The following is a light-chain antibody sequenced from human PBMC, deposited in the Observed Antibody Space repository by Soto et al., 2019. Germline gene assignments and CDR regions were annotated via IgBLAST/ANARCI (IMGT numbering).Light chain of an antibody. J-gene: IGLJ2*01. Sequence: QSALTQPASVSGSPGQSITISCTGTSSDVGGYNYVSWYQQHPGKAPKLMIYDVSNRPSGVSNRFSGSKSGNTASLTISGLQAEDEAYYYCSSYTSSSTPGVFGGGTKLTVL. CDR3: SSYTSSSTPGV. CDR1: SSDVGGYNY. CDR2: DVS. V-gene: IGLV2-14*01.